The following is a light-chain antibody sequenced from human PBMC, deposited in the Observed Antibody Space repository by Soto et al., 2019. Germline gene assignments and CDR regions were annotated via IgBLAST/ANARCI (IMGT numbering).Light chain of an antibody. CDR2: GAS. Sequence: EIVMTQSPATLSVSPGERATLSCRASQSVSSDLAWYQRKPGQAPRLLIYGASTRATGIPARFSGSGSGTEFTLTISSLQSEDFAVYYCQQYHYWPPLTFGGGTKVEIK. J-gene: IGKJ4*01. V-gene: IGKV3-15*01. CDR1: QSVSSD. CDR3: QQYHYWPPLT.